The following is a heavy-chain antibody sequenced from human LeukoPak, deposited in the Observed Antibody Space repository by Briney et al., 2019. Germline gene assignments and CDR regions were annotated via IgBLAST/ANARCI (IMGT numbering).Heavy chain of an antibody. CDR1: GFTFSSYW. D-gene: IGHD5-18*01. CDR2: IKQDGSEK. CDR3: ARLAAMGTNFDY. J-gene: IGHJ4*02. V-gene: IGHV3-7*01. Sequence: GGSLRLSCAASGFTFSSYWMSWVRQAPGKGLEWVANIKQDGSEKYYVDSVKGRFTISRDNAKNSLYLQMNSLRAEDTAVYYCARLAAMGTNFDYWAREPWSPSPQ.